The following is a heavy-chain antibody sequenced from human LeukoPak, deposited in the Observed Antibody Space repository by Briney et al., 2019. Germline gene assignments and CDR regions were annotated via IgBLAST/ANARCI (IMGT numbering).Heavy chain of an antibody. CDR1: GGSFSGYY. D-gene: IGHD5-12*01. CDR3: ARERLGVATTKEYYYYYGMDV. V-gene: IGHV4-34*01. J-gene: IGHJ6*02. CDR2: INHSGST. Sequence: SETLSLTCAVYGGSFSGYYWSWIRQPPGKGLEWIGEINHSGSTNYNPSLKSRVTISVDTSKNQFSLKLSSVTAADTAVYYCARERLGVATTKEYYYYYGMDVWGQGTTVTVSS.